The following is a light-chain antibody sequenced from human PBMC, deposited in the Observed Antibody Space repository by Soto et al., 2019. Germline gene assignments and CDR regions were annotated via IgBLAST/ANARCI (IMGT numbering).Light chain of an antibody. CDR1: QSVSSK. CDR3: QQYNSWLWT. J-gene: IGKJ1*01. Sequence: EIGMSQSAATLSVSPGEGATLSCRASQSVSSKLAWYQQKPGQAPRLLIYGASTRATGLPARFSGSGSGTEFTLIISSLQSEDSAVYYCQQYNSWLWTFGQGGKVDIK. V-gene: IGKV3-15*01. CDR2: GAS.